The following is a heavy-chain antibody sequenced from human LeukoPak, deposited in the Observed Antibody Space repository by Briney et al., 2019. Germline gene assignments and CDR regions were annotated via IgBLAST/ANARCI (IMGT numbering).Heavy chain of an antibody. CDR3: ARDADIVVVPAAMSDYYYYYYMDV. D-gene: IGHD2-2*01. CDR2: IYTRGST. Sequence: SETLSLTCTVSGGSISSGSYYWSWIRQPAGKGLEWIGRIYTRGSTNYNPSLKSRVTISVDTSKNQFSLKLSSVTAADTAVYYCARDADIVVVPAAMSDYYYYYYMDVWGKGTTVTVSS. CDR1: GGSISSGSYY. V-gene: IGHV4-61*02. J-gene: IGHJ6*03.